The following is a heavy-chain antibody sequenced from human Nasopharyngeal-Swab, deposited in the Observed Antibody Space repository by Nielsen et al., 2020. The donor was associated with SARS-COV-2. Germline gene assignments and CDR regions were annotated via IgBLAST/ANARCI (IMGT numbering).Heavy chain of an antibody. Sequence: VRQMPGKGLEWVANIKQDGSEKYYVDSVKGRFTISRDNAKNSLYLQMNSLRAEDTAAYYCARNDFWSGYYKVPMDVWGKGTTVTVSS. V-gene: IGHV3-7*05. D-gene: IGHD3-3*01. CDR3: ARNDFWSGYYKVPMDV. J-gene: IGHJ6*03. CDR2: IKQDGSEK.